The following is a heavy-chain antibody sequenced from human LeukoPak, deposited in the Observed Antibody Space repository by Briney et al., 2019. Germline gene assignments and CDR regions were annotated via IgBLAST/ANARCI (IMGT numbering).Heavy chain of an antibody. CDR3: ARGRYCSADICSGGDAFDI. Sequence: KPSETLSLTCTVSGGSISSYYWSWIRQPAGKGLEWIGRFYSGGGTDYNPSLKSRVTMSVDTSKNQFSLKLSSVTAADTAVYYCARGRYCSADICSGGDAFDIWGQGTMVSVSS. CDR1: GGSISSYY. V-gene: IGHV4-4*07. J-gene: IGHJ3*02. CDR2: FYSGGGT. D-gene: IGHD2-15*01.